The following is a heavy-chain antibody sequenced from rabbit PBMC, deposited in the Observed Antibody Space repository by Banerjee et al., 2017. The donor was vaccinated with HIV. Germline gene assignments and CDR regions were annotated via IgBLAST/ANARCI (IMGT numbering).Heavy chain of an antibody. V-gene: IGHV1S7*01. CDR2: IYAGRGTT. CDR3: ARAAVDGSGAASYFNL. Sequence: QLKETGGGLVQPGGSLTLSCKASGFDFSSYWMSWVRQAPGKGLEWIGAIYAGRGTTYYASWVNGRFTISSHNAQNTVSLQMNSLTAADTATYFCARAAVDGSGAASYFNLWGQGTLVTVS. D-gene: IGHD1-1*01. J-gene: IGHJ4*01. CDR1: GFDFSSYW.